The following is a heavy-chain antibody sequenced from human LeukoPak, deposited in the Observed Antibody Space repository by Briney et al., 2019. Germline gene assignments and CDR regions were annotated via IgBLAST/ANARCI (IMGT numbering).Heavy chain of an antibody. CDR3: ASDPRSISTPPFDY. V-gene: IGHV1-2*02. Sequence: ASVKLSCKASGSTFTAPYMHWVRQAPGPRLEWMGWINPSNGVTKSAQSFLGRVTVTRATSTTTAYMELSSLRSDDTAVYFCASDPRSISTPPFDYWGQGTLVTVSS. J-gene: IGHJ4*02. CDR2: INPSNGVT. D-gene: IGHD3-3*02. CDR1: GSTFTAPY.